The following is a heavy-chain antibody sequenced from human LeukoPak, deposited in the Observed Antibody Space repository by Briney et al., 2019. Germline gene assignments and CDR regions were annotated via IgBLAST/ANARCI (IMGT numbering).Heavy chain of an antibody. CDR3: AKGVFDLGELSYFAY. V-gene: IGHV3-23*02. CDR2: FSVGGGST. D-gene: IGHD3-16*02. Sequence: GGSLRLSCAASGFTFISYAMSAGRQAPGKGLEWGSVFSVGGGSTYSEASVKGRFTFSRENSKTPLYLQMTSLRAEETAVYYCAKGVFDLGELSYFAYWGQGTLVAVSS. CDR1: GFTFISYA. J-gene: IGHJ4*02.